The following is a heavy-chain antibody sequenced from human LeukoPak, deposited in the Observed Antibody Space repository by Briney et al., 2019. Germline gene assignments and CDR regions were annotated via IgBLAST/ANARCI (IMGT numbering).Heavy chain of an antibody. CDR2: ISAYNGNT. Sequence: ASVKVSCKASGYTFTSYGISWVRQAPGQGLEWMGWISAYNGNTNYAQKLQGRVTMTTDTSTSTAYMELRSLRSDDTAVYYCARAPYYDIWSGYSKYYFDYWGQGTLVTVSS. CDR1: GYTFTSYG. V-gene: IGHV1-18*01. J-gene: IGHJ4*02. D-gene: IGHD3-3*01. CDR3: ARAPYYDIWSGYSKYYFDY.